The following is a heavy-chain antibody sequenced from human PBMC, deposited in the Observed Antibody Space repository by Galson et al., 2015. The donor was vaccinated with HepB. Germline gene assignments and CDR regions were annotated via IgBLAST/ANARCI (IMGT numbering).Heavy chain of an antibody. CDR1: GFTFQNYW. CDR2: INQHGSGK. Sequence: SLRLSCAASGFTFQNYWMSWVRQTPGKGLGWVANINQHGSGKYCVDSVKGRFTISRDNAKNSLYLQMNGLRVEDTAIYYCARDVGDGYSLGVGAFDIRGQGTVVTVSS. J-gene: IGHJ3*02. V-gene: IGHV3-7*01. CDR3: ARDVGDGYSLGVGAFDI. D-gene: IGHD5-24*01.